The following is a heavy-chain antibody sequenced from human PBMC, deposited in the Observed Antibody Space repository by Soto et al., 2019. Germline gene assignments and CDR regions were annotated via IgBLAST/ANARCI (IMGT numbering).Heavy chain of an antibody. CDR3: ARVETTGTTAYYYGMDV. CDR2: IYHSGST. J-gene: IGHJ6*02. D-gene: IGHD1-1*01. V-gene: IGHV4-4*02. CDR1: GGSISSGDW. Sequence: SETLSLTCAVSGGSISSGDWWSWVRQPPGKGLEWIGEIYHSGSTNYNPSLKSRVTISVDKSKNQFSLKLSSVTAADTAVYYCARVETTGTTAYYYGMDVWGQGTTVT.